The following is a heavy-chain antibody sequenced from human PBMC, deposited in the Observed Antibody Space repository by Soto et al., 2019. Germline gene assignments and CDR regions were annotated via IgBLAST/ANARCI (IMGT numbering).Heavy chain of an antibody. CDR3: ARAQGQWLALNWFDP. Sequence: GGSLRLSCAASGFTFSSFSMNWVRQAPGKGLEWVSYISSGSSIIFYADSVKGRFTISRDNAKNSLYLQMNSLRAEDTAVYYCARAQGQWLALNWFDPWGQGTLVTVSS. CDR1: GFTFSSFS. J-gene: IGHJ5*02. V-gene: IGHV3-48*01. CDR2: ISSGSSII. D-gene: IGHD6-19*01.